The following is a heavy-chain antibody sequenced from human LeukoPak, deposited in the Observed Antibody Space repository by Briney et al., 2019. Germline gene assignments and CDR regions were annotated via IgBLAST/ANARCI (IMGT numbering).Heavy chain of an antibody. J-gene: IGHJ1*01. Sequence: PGGSLRLSCAASGFTFSSYTMNWVCQAPGKGLEWLSYISSSGSTIYYADSVKGRFTVSRDNAKNSLYLQMNSLRAEDTAVYYCARESGWYGDFQHWGQGTLVTVSS. V-gene: IGHV3-48*03. CDR2: ISSSGSTI. CDR1: GFTFSSYT. CDR3: ARESGWYGDFQH. D-gene: IGHD6-19*01.